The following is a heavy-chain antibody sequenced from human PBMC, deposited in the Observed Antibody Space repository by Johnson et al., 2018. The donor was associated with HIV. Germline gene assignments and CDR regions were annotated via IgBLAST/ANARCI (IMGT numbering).Heavy chain of an antibody. V-gene: IGHV3-7*01. CDR2: IKQDGSER. Sequence: VQLVDSGGSLAQPRRSLILSYGAARCTFHKYWISWVCQAPGKGLEWVTNIKQDGSERYYVDSVKGRFTISRDNAKNSLSLQMDSLRAEDTAVYYCARDPELDYFDNRAFDIWGQGTMVTVSS. D-gene: IGHD3-22*01. CDR3: ARDPELDYFDNRAFDI. J-gene: IGHJ3*02. CDR1: RCTFHKYW.